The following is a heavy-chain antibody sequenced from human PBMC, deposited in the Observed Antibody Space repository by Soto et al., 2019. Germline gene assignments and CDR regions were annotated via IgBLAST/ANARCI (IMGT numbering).Heavy chain of an antibody. Sequence: GESLKISCKGSGYSFTSYWIGWVRQMPGKGLEWMGIIYPGDSDTRYSPSFQGQVTISADKSISTAYLQWSSLKASDTAMYYCARQYCSGGSCYYLDYWGQGTLVTVSS. D-gene: IGHD2-15*01. CDR1: GYSFTSYW. J-gene: IGHJ4*02. V-gene: IGHV5-51*01. CDR3: ARQYCSGGSCYYLDY. CDR2: IYPGDSDT.